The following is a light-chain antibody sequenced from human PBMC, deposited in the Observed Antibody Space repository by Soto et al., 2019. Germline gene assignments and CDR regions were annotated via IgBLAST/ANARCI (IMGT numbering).Light chain of an antibody. CDR3: SSYAGNRHFYV. Sequence: QSVLTQPPSASGSPGQSVTISCTGTSSDVGGYNFVSWYQQHPGKAPKLMIYEVSKRPSGIPDRFSGSKSGNTASLTVSGLQAEDEDDYYCSSYAGNRHFYVFGTGTKVTVL. CDR2: EVS. V-gene: IGLV2-8*01. CDR1: SSDVGGYNF. J-gene: IGLJ1*01.